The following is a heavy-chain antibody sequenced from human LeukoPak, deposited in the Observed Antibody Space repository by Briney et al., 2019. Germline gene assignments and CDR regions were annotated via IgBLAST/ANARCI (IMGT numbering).Heavy chain of an antibody. V-gene: IGHV1-69*01. D-gene: IGHD3-22*01. Sequence: SVKVSCKASGGTFSSYAISWVRQAPGQGLEWMGGIIPIFGTANYAQKFQGRVTITADESTNTAYMELSSLRSEDTAVYYCARDKIDVYYYDSSGYRLDYWGQGTLVTVSS. CDR2: IIPIFGTA. J-gene: IGHJ4*02. CDR3: ARDKIDVYYYDSSGYRLDY. CDR1: GGTFSSYA.